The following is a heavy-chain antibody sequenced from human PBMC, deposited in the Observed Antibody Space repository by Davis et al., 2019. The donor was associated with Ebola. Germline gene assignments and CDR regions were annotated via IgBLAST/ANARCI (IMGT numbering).Heavy chain of an antibody. D-gene: IGHD3-22*01. CDR1: GYTFSSYA. CDR3: ARDRGALITSGMDV. J-gene: IGHJ6*04. V-gene: IGHV1-69*13. CDR2: IIPIFGTA. Sequence: SVKVSCKASGYTFSSYAISWVRQAPGQGLEWMGGIIPIFGTANYAQKFQGRVTITADESTSTAYMELSSLRSEDTAVYYCARDRGALITSGMDVWGKGTTVTVSS.